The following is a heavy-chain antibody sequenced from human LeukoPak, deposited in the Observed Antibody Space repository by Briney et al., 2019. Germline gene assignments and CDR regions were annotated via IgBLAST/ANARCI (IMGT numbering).Heavy chain of an antibody. CDR3: ARDREMDSSGYSNDRGFDY. CDR1: GYSISSGYY. D-gene: IGHD3-22*01. V-gene: IGHV4-38-2*02. Sequence: PSETLSLTCTVSGYSISSGYYWGWIRQPPGKGLEWIGSIYHSGSTYYNPPLKSRVTISVDTSKNQFSLKLSSVTAADTAVYYCARDREMDSSGYSNDRGFDYWGQGTLVTVSS. CDR2: IYHSGST. J-gene: IGHJ4*02.